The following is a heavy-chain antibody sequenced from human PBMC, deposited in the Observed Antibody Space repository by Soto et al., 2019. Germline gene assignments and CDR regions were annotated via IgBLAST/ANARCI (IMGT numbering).Heavy chain of an antibody. Sequence: GSLRLSCAASGFTFSGSAMTWVRQAPGKGLEWVSAISGSGGSTYYADSVKGRFTISRDNSKNTLYLQMNSLRAEDTAVYYCAKDPDSSSWYFEDSYFDYWGQGTLVTVSS. CDR1: GFTFSGSA. V-gene: IGHV3-23*01. D-gene: IGHD6-13*01. CDR3: AKDPDSSSWYFEDSYFDY. CDR2: ISGSGGST. J-gene: IGHJ4*02.